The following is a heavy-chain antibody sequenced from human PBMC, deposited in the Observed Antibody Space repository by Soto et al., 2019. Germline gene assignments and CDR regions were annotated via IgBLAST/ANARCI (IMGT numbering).Heavy chain of an antibody. J-gene: IGHJ4*02. CDR3: VTSLWFGTQPEI. CDR1: GGSFSDNY. D-gene: IGHD3-10*01. V-gene: IGHV4-34*01. CDR2: ISPSGTT. Sequence: QVQVQQWGAGLLKPSETLSLTCAVYGGSFSDNYWTWFRQPPGKGLAWIGEISPSGTTKYIASLRSRATISVDTSKRHYPLKVTSVTGADTAVYYCVTSLWFGTQPEIWGQGALVTVSS.